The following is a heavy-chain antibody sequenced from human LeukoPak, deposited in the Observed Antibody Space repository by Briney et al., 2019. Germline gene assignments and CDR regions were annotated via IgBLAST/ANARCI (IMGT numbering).Heavy chain of an antibody. CDR3: ARRAIFGVAAFDY. CDR1: GGSFSGYY. CDR2: IYYSGST. V-gene: IGHV4-59*12. D-gene: IGHD3-3*01. Sequence: SETLSLTCAVYGGSFSGYYWSWIRQPPGKGLEWIGYIYYSGSTNYNPSLKSRVTISVDTSKNQFSLKLSSVTAADTAVYYCARRAIFGVAAFDYWGQGTLVTVSS. J-gene: IGHJ4*02.